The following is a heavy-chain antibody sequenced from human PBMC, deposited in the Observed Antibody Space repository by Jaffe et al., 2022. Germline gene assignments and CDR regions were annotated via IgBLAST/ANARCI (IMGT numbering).Heavy chain of an antibody. CDR1: GFTFSSYA. J-gene: IGHJ4*02. Sequence: EVQLVESGEGLVQPGGSLRLSCAASGFTFSSYAMHWVRQAPGKGLEYVSAISSNGGSTYYADSVKGRFTISRDNSKNTLYLQMGSLRAEDMAVYYCARGGGRSGGSYYFDYWGQGTLVTVSS. CDR2: ISSNGGST. V-gene: IGHV3-64*02. D-gene: IGHD2-15*01. CDR3: ARGGGRSGGSYYFDY.